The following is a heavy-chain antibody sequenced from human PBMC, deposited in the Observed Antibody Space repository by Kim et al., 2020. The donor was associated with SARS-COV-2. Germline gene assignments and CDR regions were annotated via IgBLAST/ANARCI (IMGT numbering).Heavy chain of an antibody. J-gene: IGHJ4*02. CDR2: IFHSGNT. Sequence: SETLSLTCIVSGGSIRSSGYYWGWIRQPPGKGLEWVGSIFHSGNTYYNPSLKSRVTIFVETSKNQFSLKMSSVTAADTAVYYCVCQTQYISAHYGYWGQGTLVTVSS. CDR3: VCQTQYISAHYGY. D-gene: IGHD6-19*01. V-gene: IGHV4-39*01. CDR1: GGSIRSSGYY.